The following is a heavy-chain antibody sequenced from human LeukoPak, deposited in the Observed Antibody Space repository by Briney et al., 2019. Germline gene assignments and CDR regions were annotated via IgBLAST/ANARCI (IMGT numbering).Heavy chain of an antibody. CDR2: IFYSGNT. CDR1: SGSISSYY. CDR3: ARAAGAAGGQYFDY. V-gene: IGHV4-59*12. J-gene: IGHJ4*02. Sequence: PSETLSLTCTVSSGSISSYYWSWIRQPPGKGLEWIGYIFYSGNTNYNPSLKSRVTISVDTSKSQLSLKLRPVTAADTAVYYCARAAGAAGGQYFDYWGQGTLVTVSS. D-gene: IGHD6-13*01.